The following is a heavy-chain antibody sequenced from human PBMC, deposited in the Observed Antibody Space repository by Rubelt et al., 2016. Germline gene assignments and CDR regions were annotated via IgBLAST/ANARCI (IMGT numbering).Heavy chain of an antibody. V-gene: IGHV4-59*01. J-gene: IGHJ4*02. CDR3: ARAISDYYITDYFDY. CDR2: IYHSGDT. Sequence: SWMRQPPGEGLEWIGYIYHSGDTNYNPSLMSRVTISVDTSKSQVSLRLRSVTAADTAVYYCARAISDYYITDYFDYWGQGTLVTVSS. D-gene: IGHD3-10*01.